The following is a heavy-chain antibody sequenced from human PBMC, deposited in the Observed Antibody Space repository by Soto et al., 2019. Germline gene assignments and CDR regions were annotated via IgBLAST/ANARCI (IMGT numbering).Heavy chain of an antibody. J-gene: IGHJ5*02. CDR2: VSYDGSKT. CDR1: GFSFSSYG. V-gene: IGHV3-30*18. CDR3: AKDHSGGERFDP. Sequence: QVQLVESGGGVVQPGRSLRLSCAASGFSFSSYGMHWVRQAPGKGLEWVAYVSYDGSKTYYADSVEGRFPISRDNSQNTLFLQMNSLRTEDTAMYFCAKDHSGGERFDPWGQGTLVTVSS. D-gene: IGHD1-26*01.